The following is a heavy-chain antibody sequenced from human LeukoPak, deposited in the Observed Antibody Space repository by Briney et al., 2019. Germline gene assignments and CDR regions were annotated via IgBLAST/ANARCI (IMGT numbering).Heavy chain of an antibody. J-gene: IGHJ5*02. CDR2: IYTSWST. CDR1: GGSISSGSYY. D-gene: IGHD1-26*01. Sequence: SETLSLTCTVSGGSISSGSYYWSWIRQPAGNGLEWIGRIYTSWSTNYNPSLKSRVTISVDTSKNQFSLKLSSVTAADTAVYYCAREGGSYLIWFDPWGQGTLVTVSS. CDR3: AREGGSYLIWFDP. V-gene: IGHV4-61*02.